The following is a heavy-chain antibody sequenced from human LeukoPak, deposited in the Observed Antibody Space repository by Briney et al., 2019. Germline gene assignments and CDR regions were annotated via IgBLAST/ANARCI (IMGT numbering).Heavy chain of an antibody. CDR1: GGSISRDF. CDR3: ASGYGDYWFDP. V-gene: IGHV4-59*01. Sequence: SETLSLTCTVSGGSISRDFWSWIRQPPGRGLEWIGYIYYTGSTNYNPSLKSRVTISIDTSKNQFSLRLSSVTAADTAVYYCASGYGDYWFDPWGQGTLVTVSS. D-gene: IGHD4-17*01. CDR2: IYYTGST. J-gene: IGHJ5*02.